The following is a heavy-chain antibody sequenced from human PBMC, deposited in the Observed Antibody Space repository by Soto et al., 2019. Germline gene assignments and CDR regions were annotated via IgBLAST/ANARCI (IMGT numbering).Heavy chain of an antibody. D-gene: IGHD6-13*01. CDR3: ARHDYRQLANQ. J-gene: IGHJ4*02. CDR2: IYYSGST. Sequence: SETLSLTCTVSGGSISSSSYYWGWIRQPPGKGLEWIGSIYYSGSTYYNPSLKSRVTISVDTSKNQFSLKLSSVPAADTAGYYCARHDYRQLANQWGQGTLVTVSS. V-gene: IGHV4-39*01. CDR1: GGSISSSSYY.